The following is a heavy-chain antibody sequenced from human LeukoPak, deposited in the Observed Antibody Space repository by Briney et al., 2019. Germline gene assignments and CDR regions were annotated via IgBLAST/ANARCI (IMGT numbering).Heavy chain of an antibody. J-gene: IGHJ5*02. CDR3: ARDSSPTYNNWFDP. D-gene: IGHD6-13*01. CDR1: GYTFTGYY. Sequence: ASVKVSCKASGYTFTGYYMHWVRQAPGQGLEWMGWINPNSGGTNYAQKFQGRVTMTRDTSISTAYMELSRLRSDDTAVYYCARDSSPTYNNWFDPWGQGTLVTVSS. CDR2: INPNSGGT. V-gene: IGHV1-2*02.